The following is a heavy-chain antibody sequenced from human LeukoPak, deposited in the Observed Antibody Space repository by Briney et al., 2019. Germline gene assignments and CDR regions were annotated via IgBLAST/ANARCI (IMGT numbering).Heavy chain of an antibody. V-gene: IGHV1-18*04. CDR3: ARDYSDTAMAHLPDY. CDR1: GYAFISYY. CDR2: ISAYNGNT. D-gene: IGHD5-18*01. J-gene: IGHJ4*02. Sequence: EASVKVSCKASGYAFISYYIHWVRQAPGQGLEWMGWISAYNGNTNYAQKLQGRVTMTTDTSTSTAYMELRSLRSDDTAVYYCARDYSDTAMAHLPDYWGQGTLVTVSS.